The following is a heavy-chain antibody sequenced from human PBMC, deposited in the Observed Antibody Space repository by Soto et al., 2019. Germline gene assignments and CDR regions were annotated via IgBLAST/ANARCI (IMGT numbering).Heavy chain of an antibody. V-gene: IGHV4-39*01. J-gene: IGHJ4*02. D-gene: IGHD3-3*01. Sequence: TLGTLSPTRTFSGGPVRSSSYFRGWVRQAPGKGLEWIEAIYYSGTTYYSPSLKSRVFISVDTSKNQVFLEVTSVTAADTAKYYCTRSRFFDWIPSIPGLDYWAPGTWVTVSS. CDR1: GGPVRSSSYF. CDR2: IYYSGTT. CDR3: TRSRFFDWIPSIPGLDY.